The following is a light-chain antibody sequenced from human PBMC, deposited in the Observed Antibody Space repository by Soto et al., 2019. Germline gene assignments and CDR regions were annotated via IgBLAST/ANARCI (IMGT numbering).Light chain of an antibody. Sequence: DIQMTQSPSSLSASVGDRVTITCRASQSISSYLNWYQQKPGKAPKLLIYAASSLQSGVPSRFSGSGSGTDLPLPISSLHPKDFKPHYGKKSYITLTPFGQGPRLEIK. CDR1: QSISSY. J-gene: IGKJ5*01. CDR3: KKSYITLTP. CDR2: AAS. V-gene: IGKV1-39*01.